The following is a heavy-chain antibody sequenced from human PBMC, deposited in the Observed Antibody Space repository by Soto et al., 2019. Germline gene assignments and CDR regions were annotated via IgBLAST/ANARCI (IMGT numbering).Heavy chain of an antibody. J-gene: IGHJ4*02. V-gene: IGHV3-33*01. D-gene: IGHD5-18*01. CDR1: GFTFSSYG. CDR2: IWYDGSNK. Sequence: SLRLSCAASGFTFSSYGMHWVRQAPYKGLEWVAVIWYDGSNKYYADSVKGRFTISRDNSKNTLYLQMNSLRAEDTAVYYCAREFRAMALDYWGQGTLVTVSS. CDR3: AREFRAMALDY.